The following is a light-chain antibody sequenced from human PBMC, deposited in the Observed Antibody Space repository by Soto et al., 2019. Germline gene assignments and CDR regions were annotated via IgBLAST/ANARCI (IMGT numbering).Light chain of an antibody. J-gene: IGKJ1*01. CDR3: QQYRYFPWT. V-gene: IGKV1-5*03. CDR2: KGS. Sequence: DIQMTQSPFTLSASVGDRVTITCRASQSISMSLAWHQQKPGKAPKPLLYKGSSLESGAPARFSGSGSGTEFTLTISSLEPDDFAPYYFQQYRYFPWTFGQGTKVEIK. CDR1: QSISMS.